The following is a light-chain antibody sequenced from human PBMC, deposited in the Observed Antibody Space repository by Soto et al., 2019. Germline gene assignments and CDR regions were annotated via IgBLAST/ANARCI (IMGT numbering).Light chain of an antibody. CDR2: AAF. CDR3: QQHKEWPLT. CDR1: QSVSTS. V-gene: IGKV3-15*01. J-gene: IGKJ4*01. Sequence: EIVMTQSPATLSVSPGETVTLSCRASQSVSTSVAWYQQKPGQAPRLLICAAFTRATAVPARFSGSGSGTEFAPTISGLQSEDFAVYHCQQHKEWPLTFGGGTKVDIK.